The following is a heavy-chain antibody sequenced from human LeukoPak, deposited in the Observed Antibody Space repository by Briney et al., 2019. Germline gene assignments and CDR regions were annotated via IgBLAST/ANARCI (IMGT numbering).Heavy chain of an antibody. CDR1: GYTFTSYD. CDR2: MNPNSGDT. Sequence: ASVKVSCKASGYTFTSYDINWVRQATGQGFEWMGWMNPNSGDTGYAQKFQGRVTMTRNTSISTAYMELSSLRSEDTAVYYCARVIAVRRAFDIWGQGTMVTVSS. D-gene: IGHD6-19*01. CDR3: ARVIAVRRAFDI. J-gene: IGHJ3*02. V-gene: IGHV1-8*01.